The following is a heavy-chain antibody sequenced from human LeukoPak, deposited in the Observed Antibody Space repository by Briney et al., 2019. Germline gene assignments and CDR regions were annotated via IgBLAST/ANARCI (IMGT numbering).Heavy chain of an antibody. CDR3: ARARGNNYGFFDY. CDR1: GFTFSSYW. CDR2: FSSDGSRT. J-gene: IGHJ4*02. Sequence: GGSLRLSCAASGFTFSSYWMHWVRQAPGKGLVWVSRFSSDGSRTNYADSVKGRFTISIDHAKNTLFLQMDRLRAEHTAVYYCARARGNNYGFFDYWGQGTMVTVSS. V-gene: IGHV3-74*01. D-gene: IGHD5-18*01.